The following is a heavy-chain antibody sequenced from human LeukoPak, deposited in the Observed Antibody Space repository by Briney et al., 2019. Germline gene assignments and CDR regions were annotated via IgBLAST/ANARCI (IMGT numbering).Heavy chain of an antibody. J-gene: IGHJ4*02. CDR2: ISTGSSTT. Sequence: PGGSLRLSCAASGFTFSDYGMIWVRQAPGKGLEWVSYISTGSSTTYYADSVKGRFTISRDNVENSLYLQMNSLRDEDTAVYYCARVAAGYSVNYFDYWGQGTLVTVSS. V-gene: IGHV3-48*02. CDR1: GFTFSDYG. CDR3: ARVAAGYSVNYFDY. D-gene: IGHD4-23*01.